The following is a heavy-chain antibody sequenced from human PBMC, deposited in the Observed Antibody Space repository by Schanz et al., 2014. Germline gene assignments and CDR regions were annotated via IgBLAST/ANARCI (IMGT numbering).Heavy chain of an antibody. Sequence: QVQWVQSGADVKNPGTAVKVSCKASEYTFTRHYMHWVRQAPGQGLEWMGIIHSTGGTTSHAQKFQGRVTMTRDTSTSTVYMELSSLRSEDTAVYYCASALTTWGGMDVWGQGTTVTVSS. J-gene: IGHJ6*02. D-gene: IGHD4-4*01. CDR2: IHSTGGTT. CDR1: EYTFTRHY. CDR3: ASALTTWGGMDV. V-gene: IGHV1-46*01.